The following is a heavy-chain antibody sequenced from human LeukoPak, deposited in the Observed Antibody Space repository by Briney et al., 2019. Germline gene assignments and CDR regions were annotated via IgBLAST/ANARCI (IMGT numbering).Heavy chain of an antibody. D-gene: IGHD3-22*01. Sequence: ASVKVSCKASGGTFSSYAISWVRQAPGQGLEWMGGIIPIFGTANYAQKFQGRVTITADESTSTAYMELSSLRSEDTAVYYCAKDTLDSSGYFGYWGQGTLVTVSS. J-gene: IGHJ4*02. V-gene: IGHV1-69*13. CDR2: IIPIFGTA. CDR1: GGTFSSYA. CDR3: AKDTLDSSGYFGY.